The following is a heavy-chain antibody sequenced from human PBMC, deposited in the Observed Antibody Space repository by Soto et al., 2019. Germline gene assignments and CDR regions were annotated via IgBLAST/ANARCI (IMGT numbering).Heavy chain of an antibody. CDR3: STAPLFSWLGSSDY. Sequence: EVQLVESGGGLVKPGGSLRLSCAASGFTFSNAWMNWVRQAPGKGLEWVGRIKSKTDGGTTDYAAPVKGRFSISRDGSKNTLYLKMNSLKTEDTAVYYCSTAPLFSWLGSSDYWGQGTLVTVCS. J-gene: IGHJ4*02. CDR1: GFTFSNAW. D-gene: IGHD3-9*01. V-gene: IGHV3-15*07. CDR2: IKSKTDGGTT.